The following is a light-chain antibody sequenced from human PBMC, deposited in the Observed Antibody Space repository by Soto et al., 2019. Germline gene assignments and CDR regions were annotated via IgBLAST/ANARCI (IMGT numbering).Light chain of an antibody. CDR1: SSDVGGYNY. J-gene: IGLJ2*01. CDR2: EVT. CDR3: SSYAGSNNYVV. V-gene: IGLV2-8*01. Sequence: QAVVTQPPSASGSPGQSVTISCTGTSSDVGGYNYVSWYQQHPGKAPKLMIYEVTKRPSGVPDRFSGSKSGSTASLTVSGLQAEDEADYYCSSYAGSNNYVVFGGGTKLTVL.